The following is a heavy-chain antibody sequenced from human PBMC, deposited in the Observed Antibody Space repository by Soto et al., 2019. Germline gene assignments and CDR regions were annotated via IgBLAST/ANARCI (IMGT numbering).Heavy chain of an antibody. CDR3: ATDAVDYGFWNGYYSHFDY. CDR1: GFTFSRYA. Sequence: GSLRLACAASGFTFSRYAMHWVRQAPGKGLEWVAVISYDGSNKYYADSVKGRFTISRDHSKNTLYLQMNSLRAEDTAVYYCATDAVDYGFWNGYYSHFDYWGQGTLVTVSS. D-gene: IGHD3-3*01. CDR2: ISYDGSNK. V-gene: IGHV3-30-3*01. J-gene: IGHJ4*02.